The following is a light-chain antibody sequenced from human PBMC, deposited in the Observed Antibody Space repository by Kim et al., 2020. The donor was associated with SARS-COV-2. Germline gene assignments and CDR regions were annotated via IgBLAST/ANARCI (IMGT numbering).Light chain of an antibody. Sequence: GRPLTTPCTGTGSDFGYRNFVSWYQHHPGKAPRLMFYDVTNRPSGVSHRFSGSKSGNTASLAISGLQTEDEAAYYCSSYTNSGTVVFGGGTKLTVL. CDR1: GSDFGYRNF. J-gene: IGLJ2*01. CDR3: SSYTNSGTVV. V-gene: IGLV2-14*03. CDR2: DVT.